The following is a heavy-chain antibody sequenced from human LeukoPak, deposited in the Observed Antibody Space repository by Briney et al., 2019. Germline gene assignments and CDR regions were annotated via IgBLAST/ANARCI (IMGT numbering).Heavy chain of an antibody. CDR1: GFTFSSYA. CDR2: ISGSGGST. D-gene: IGHD5-12*01. CDR3: AKDLRGYVDMDV. J-gene: IGHJ6*02. V-gene: IGHV3-23*01. Sequence: PGGSLRLSCAASGFTFSSYAMSWVRQAPGKGLEWVSAISGSGGSTYYADSVKGRFTISRDNSKNTLYLQMNSLRAEDTDVYYCAKDLRGYVDMDVWGQGTTVTVSS.